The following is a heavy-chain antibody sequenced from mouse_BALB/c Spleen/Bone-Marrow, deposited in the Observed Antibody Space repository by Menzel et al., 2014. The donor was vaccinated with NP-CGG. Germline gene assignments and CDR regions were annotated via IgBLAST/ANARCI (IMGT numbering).Heavy chain of an antibody. J-gene: IGHJ2*01. CDR3: ARDVPLYDVGYFDY. CDR1: GFTFSSFG. V-gene: IGHV5-17*02. Sequence: EVQVVESGGGLVQPGGSRKLSCAASGFTFSSFGMHWVRQAPEKGLEWVAYISSGSSTIYYADTVKGRFTISRDNPKNTLFLQMASLRSEDTAMYYCARDVPLYDVGYFDYWGQDTTLSVSS. CDR2: ISSGSSTI. D-gene: IGHD2-14*01.